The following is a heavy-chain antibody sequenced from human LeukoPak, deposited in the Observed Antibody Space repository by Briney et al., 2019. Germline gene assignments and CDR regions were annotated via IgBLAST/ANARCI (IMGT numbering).Heavy chain of an antibody. D-gene: IGHD3-10*01. J-gene: IGHJ5*02. V-gene: IGHV3-48*03. CDR2: ISSSGSTI. Sequence: PGGSLRPSCATSGFTFSVYAMNWVRQAPGKGLEWVSYISSSGSTIYYADSVKGRFTISRDNAKNSLYLQMNSLRAEDTAVYYCASSYYSNWFDPWGQGTLVTVSS. CDR1: GFTFSVYA. CDR3: ASSYYSNWFDP.